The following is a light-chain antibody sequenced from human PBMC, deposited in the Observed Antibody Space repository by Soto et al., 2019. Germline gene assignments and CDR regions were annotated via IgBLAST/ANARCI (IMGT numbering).Light chain of an antibody. Sequence: DIEISLSPSSLTPKVGDRVTITCGASQSISSYLNWYHQKPGRAPKLLIYAASSLHSEVPSRFSGCGSGIDLTLTICCLQPEHFPTYYCQLSYCTPITCGQGTRLEIK. CDR3: QLSYCTPIT. CDR2: AAS. CDR1: QSISSY. J-gene: IGKJ5*01. V-gene: IGKV1-39*01.